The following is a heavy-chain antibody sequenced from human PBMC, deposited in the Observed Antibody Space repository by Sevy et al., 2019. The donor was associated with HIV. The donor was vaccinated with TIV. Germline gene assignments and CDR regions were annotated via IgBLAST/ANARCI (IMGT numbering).Heavy chain of an antibody. CDR2: IRYDGTTK. CDR1: GFTFSTYG. D-gene: IGHD3-10*01. Sequence: GGSLRLSCAASGFTFSTYGMHLVRQAPGKGLEWVTFIRYDGTTKYYADSVKGRFTVSRDNSKNTLYLQMNSLGAEDTAVYYCVKGLGMVQGALLSDDIWGQGTKVTVSS. CDR3: VKGLGMVQGALLSDDI. J-gene: IGHJ3*02. V-gene: IGHV3-30*02.